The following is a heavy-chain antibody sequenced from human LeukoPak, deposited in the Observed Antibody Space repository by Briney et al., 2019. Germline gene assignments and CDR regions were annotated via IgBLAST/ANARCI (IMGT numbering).Heavy chain of an antibody. J-gene: IGHJ5*02. CDR2: INPNSGGT. Sequence: ASVKVSCKASGYTFTSYGISWVRQAPGQGLEWMGWINPNSGGTNYAQKFQGRVTMTRDTSISTAYMELSRLRSDDTAVYYCARDGGYPRGTKLNWFDPWGQGTLVTVSS. CDR3: ARDGGYPRGTKLNWFDP. CDR1: GYTFTSYG. V-gene: IGHV1-2*02. D-gene: IGHD5-12*01.